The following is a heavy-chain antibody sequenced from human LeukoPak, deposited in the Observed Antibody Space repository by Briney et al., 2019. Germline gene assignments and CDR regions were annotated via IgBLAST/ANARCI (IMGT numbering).Heavy chain of an antibody. J-gene: IGHJ3*02. CDR1: GFTFSSYS. D-gene: IGHD3-22*01. Sequence: GGSLRLSCAASGFTFSSYSMNWVRQAPGKGLEWISYISSSRSAIYYADSVKGRFTISRDNAKNSLYLQMNSLRAEDTAVYYCAREGQTYFGSNGYYRIDAFDIWGQGTVVTVSS. V-gene: IGHV3-48*04. CDR2: ISSSRSAI. CDR3: AREGQTYFGSNGYYRIDAFDI.